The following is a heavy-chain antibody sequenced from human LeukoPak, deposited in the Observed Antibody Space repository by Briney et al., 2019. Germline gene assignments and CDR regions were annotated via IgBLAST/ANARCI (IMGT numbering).Heavy chain of an antibody. J-gene: IGHJ4*02. CDR3: ASLGSSWYIIN. D-gene: IGHD6-13*01. V-gene: IGHV3-33*01. CDR2: IWHDGSNK. Sequence: GGSLRLSCAASGFTFSNYGMHWVRQAPGKGLEWVAIIWHDGSNKYYADSVKGRFTISRDNSRNTLYLQMSSLRAEDTAVYYCASLGSSWYIINWGQGTLVTVSS. CDR1: GFTFSNYG.